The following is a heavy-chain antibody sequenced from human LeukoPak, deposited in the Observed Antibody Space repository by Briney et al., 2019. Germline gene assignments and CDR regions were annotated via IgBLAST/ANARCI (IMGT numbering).Heavy chain of an antibody. J-gene: IGHJ4*02. CDR2: IRDNGET. D-gene: IGHD3-16*01. CDR3: SKASWVSSTDAVR. CDR1: GLTLSSFA. V-gene: IGHV3-23*01. Sequence: GGSLRLSCAASGLTLSSFAMSWVRQGPARGLEWVSSIRDNGETFYADSVKGRFTLSSDSSRNTVYFHLNSRRVEDTTIYYCSKASWVSSTDAVRWGQGTLVTVSS.